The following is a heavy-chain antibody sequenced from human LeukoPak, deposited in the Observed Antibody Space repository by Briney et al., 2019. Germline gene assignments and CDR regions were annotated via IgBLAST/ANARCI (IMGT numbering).Heavy chain of an antibody. D-gene: IGHD2-21*02. V-gene: IGHV1-69*05. CDR1: GGTFSSYA. CDR3: ARDRVRTAIPSYFDY. J-gene: IGHJ4*02. CDR2: IIPIFGTA. Sequence: EASVKVSCKASGGTFSSYAISWVRQAPGQGLESMGRIIPIFGTANYAQKFQGRVTITTDESTSTTYMELNSLRSEDTAVYSCARDRVRTAIPSYFDYWGQGTLVTVSS.